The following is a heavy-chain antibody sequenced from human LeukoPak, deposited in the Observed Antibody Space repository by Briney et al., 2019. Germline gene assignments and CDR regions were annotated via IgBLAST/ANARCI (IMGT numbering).Heavy chain of an antibody. CDR1: GFTFSDYY. V-gene: IGHV3-23*01. D-gene: IGHD5-24*01. CDR2: IIPSGHTT. J-gene: IGHJ4*02. CDR3: AKDDRWLQFCC. Sequence: GGSLRLSCAASGFTFSDYYMSWIRQAPGKGLEWVSGIIPSGHTTYYADSVRGRFTISRDNSRNTLYLQMNSLRAEDTAVYYCAKDDRWLQFCCWGQGTLVTVSA.